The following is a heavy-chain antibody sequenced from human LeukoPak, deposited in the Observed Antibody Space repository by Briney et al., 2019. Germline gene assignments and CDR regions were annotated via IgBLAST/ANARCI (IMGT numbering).Heavy chain of an antibody. CDR2: ITSGGDYI. Sequence: GGSLRLSCAVSGLTFRSYWMSWVRQAPGKGLEWVSSITSGGDYIYYADSVKGRFTTSRDNAKNSLSLQLNSLRVEDTAVYYCARGHYDVLAASYKWTPDYWGQGTLVTVSS. J-gene: IGHJ4*02. D-gene: IGHD3-9*01. CDR1: GLTFRSYW. CDR3: ARGHYDVLAASYKWTPDY. V-gene: IGHV3-21*01.